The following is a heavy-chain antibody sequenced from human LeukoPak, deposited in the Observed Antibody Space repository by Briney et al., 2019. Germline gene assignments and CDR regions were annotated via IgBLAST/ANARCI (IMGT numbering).Heavy chain of an antibody. Sequence: SETLSLTCTVSGGSISGYYWSWIRQPPGKGLEWIGYIYYSGSTDYNASLKSRVTISVDTSKNQFSLKLTSVTAADTAVYYCARHHHLDDSGYYPGSYYYGMDVWGQGTLVTVSS. CDR1: GGSISGYY. CDR3: ARHHHLDDSGYYPGSYYYGMDV. J-gene: IGHJ6*02. CDR2: IYYSGST. V-gene: IGHV4-59*01. D-gene: IGHD3-22*01.